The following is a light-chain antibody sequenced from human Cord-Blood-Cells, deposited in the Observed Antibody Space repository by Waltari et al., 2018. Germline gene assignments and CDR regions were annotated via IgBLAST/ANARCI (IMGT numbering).Light chain of an antibody. CDR3: QQSYSTPLT. J-gene: IGKJ4*01. CDR1: QSISSY. Sequence: SASVGDRVTITCRASQSISSYLNWYQQKPGKAPKLLIYAASSLQSGVPSRFSGSGSGTDFTLTISSLQPEDFATYYCQQSYSTPLTFGRGTKVEIK. CDR2: AAS. V-gene: IGKV1-39*01.